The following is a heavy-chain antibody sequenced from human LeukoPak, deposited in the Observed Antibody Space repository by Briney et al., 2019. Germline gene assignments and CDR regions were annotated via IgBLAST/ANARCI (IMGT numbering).Heavy chain of an antibody. V-gene: IGHV4-59*08. J-gene: IGHJ4*02. CDR2: IYYGGST. CDR3: ARQRIAVAGIQTYYFDY. CDR1: GGSISSYY. Sequence: SETLSLTCTVSGGSISSYYWSWIRQPPGKGLEWIGYIYYGGSTDYNPSLKSRVTISVDTSKNQFSLRLSSVTAADTAVYYCARQRIAVAGIQTYYFDYWGQGTLVTVSS. D-gene: IGHD6-19*01.